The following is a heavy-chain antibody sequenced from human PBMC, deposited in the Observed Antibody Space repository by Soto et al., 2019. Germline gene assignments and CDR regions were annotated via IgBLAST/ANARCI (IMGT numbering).Heavy chain of an antibody. D-gene: IGHD3-16*01. J-gene: IGHJ4*02. CDR3: ARDRSETLGYY. CDR2: IIPIFGTA. Sequence: QVQLVQSGAEVKKPGSSVKVSCKASGGTVSSYAISWVRQAPGQGLEWMGGIIPIFGTANYAQKVQGRVTITADESTSTAYIELRRLRSEERAVYYFARDRSETLGYYWGQGTLVTVSS. V-gene: IGHV1-69*01. CDR1: GGTVSSYA.